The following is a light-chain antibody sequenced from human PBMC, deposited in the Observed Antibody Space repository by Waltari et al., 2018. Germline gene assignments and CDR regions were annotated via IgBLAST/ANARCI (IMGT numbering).Light chain of an antibody. J-gene: IGKJ1*01. V-gene: IGKV3-11*01. CDR1: QSVSSY. CDR3: QQRSNWPWT. Sequence: EIVLTQSPATLSLSPWERATLSCRASQSVSSYLAWYQQKPGQAPRLLIYDASNRATGIPARFSGSGSGTDFTLTISSLEREDFAVYYCQQRSNWPWTFGQGTKVEIK. CDR2: DAS.